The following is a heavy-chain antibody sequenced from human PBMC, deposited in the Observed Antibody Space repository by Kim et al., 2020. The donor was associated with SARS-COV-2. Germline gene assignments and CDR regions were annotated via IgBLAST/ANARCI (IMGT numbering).Heavy chain of an antibody. D-gene: IGHD2-2*01. V-gene: IGHV4-39*01. Sequence: SDTLSLTCTVSGGSISSSSYYWGWIRQPPGKGLEWIGSIYYSGSTYYNPSLKSRVTISVDTSKNQFSLKLSSVTAADTAVYYCARHRASGVVVPAAVRAPVAYWRQGTLVTVSS. CDR2: IYYSGST. CDR1: GGSISSSSYY. J-gene: IGHJ4*02. CDR3: ARHRASGVVVPAAVRAPVAY.